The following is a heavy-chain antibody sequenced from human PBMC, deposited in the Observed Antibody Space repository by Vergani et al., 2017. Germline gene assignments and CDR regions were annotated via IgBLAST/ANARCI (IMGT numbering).Heavy chain of an antibody. J-gene: IGHJ5*02. D-gene: IGHD3-3*01. Sequence: QLQLQESGPGLVKPSETLSLTCTVSGGSISSSSYYWGWIRQPPGKGLEWIGSIYYSGSTYYNPSLKSRVTISVDTSKDQFSLKLSSVTAADTAVYYCARHPQHFNGLRCLISWFDPWGQGTLVTVSS. CDR2: IYYSGST. CDR1: GGSISSSSYY. V-gene: IGHV4-39*01. CDR3: ARHPQHFNGLRCLISWFDP.